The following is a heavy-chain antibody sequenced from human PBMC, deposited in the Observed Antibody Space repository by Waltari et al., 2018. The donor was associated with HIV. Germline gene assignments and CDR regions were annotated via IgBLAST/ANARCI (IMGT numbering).Heavy chain of an antibody. CDR1: GYPFTSEG. CDR3: ARINCTSVSCYASLDY. CDR2: VSAYNGNT. V-gene: IGHV1-18*01. Sequence: QVQLVQSGAEVKKPGASVQVSCKASGYPFTSEGISWVRQAPGQGLEWMGWVSAYNGNTNYAQKLQGRVTMTTDTSTSTAYMELRSLRSDDTAVYYCARINCTSVSCYASLDYWGQGTLVTVSS. D-gene: IGHD2-2*01. J-gene: IGHJ4*02.